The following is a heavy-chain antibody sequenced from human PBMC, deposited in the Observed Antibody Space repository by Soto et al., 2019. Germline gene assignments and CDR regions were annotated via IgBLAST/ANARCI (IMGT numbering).Heavy chain of an antibody. D-gene: IGHD5-18*01. CDR1: GYTLTELS. CDR3: ATDLMAGYPAEYFQH. J-gene: IGHJ1*01. Sequence: ASVKVSCKVSGYTLTELSMHWVRQAPGKGLEWMGGFDPEDGETIYAQKFQGRVTMTEDTSTDTAYMELSSLRSEDTAVYYCATDLMAGYPAEYFQHSGQGTLVTVSS. CDR2: FDPEDGET. V-gene: IGHV1-24*01.